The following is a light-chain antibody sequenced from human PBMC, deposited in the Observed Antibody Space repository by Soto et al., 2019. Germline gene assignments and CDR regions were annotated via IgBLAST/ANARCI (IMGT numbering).Light chain of an antibody. J-gene: IGKJ1*01. CDR1: QTISRNY. Sequence: EIVLTQSPGTLSLSPGDTVTLSCRASQTISRNYIAWYQQQPGRAPRLLISRTSNRATGVAERFSGSGSGTDFSLNISRLEPEDSAVYFCQQYGRTFGQGTRVEI. V-gene: IGKV3-20*01. CDR3: QQYGRT. CDR2: RTS.